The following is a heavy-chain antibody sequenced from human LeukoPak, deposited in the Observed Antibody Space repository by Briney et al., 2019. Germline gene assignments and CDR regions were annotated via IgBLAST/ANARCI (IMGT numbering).Heavy chain of an antibody. V-gene: IGHV4-39*07. CDR2: MSYSGNT. CDR1: GESISRTGYY. CDR3: ARCIAAAGIEYFQH. J-gene: IGHJ1*01. Sequence: PSETLSLTCTVSGESISRTGYYWGWIRQPPGKGLEWIGHMSYSGNTFYNPSLKSRVTISVDTSKNQFSLKLSSVTAADTAVYYCARCIAAAGIEYFQHWGQGTLVTVSS. D-gene: IGHD6-13*01.